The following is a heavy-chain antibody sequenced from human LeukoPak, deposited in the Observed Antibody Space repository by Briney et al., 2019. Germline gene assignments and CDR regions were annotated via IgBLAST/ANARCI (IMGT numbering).Heavy chain of an antibody. CDR2: ISSSSSYI. CDR1: GFTFSSYS. Sequence: GGSLRLSCAASGFTFSSYSMNWVRQAPEKGLEWVSSISSSSSYIYYADSVKGRFTISRDNAKNSLYLQMNSLRAEDTAVYYCARGRRYSGYEFDYWGQGTLVTVSS. CDR3: ARGRRYSGYEFDY. V-gene: IGHV3-21*01. J-gene: IGHJ4*02. D-gene: IGHD5-12*01.